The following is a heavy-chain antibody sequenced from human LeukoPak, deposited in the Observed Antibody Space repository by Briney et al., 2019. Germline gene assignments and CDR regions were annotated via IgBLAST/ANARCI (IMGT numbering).Heavy chain of an antibody. V-gene: IGHV3-30*02. CDR2: IHVDANEI. D-gene: IGHD2/OR15-2a*01. CDR3: ARGYLGIDY. Sequence: GGSPRLSCAASGFTFSDEGMHWVRQAPGKGLEWVSFIHVDANEIYYADSVKGRFTISRDSSKNTLHLQMNSLRPDDTAVYYCARGYLGIDYWGQGTLVTVSS. CDR1: GFTFSDEG. J-gene: IGHJ4*02.